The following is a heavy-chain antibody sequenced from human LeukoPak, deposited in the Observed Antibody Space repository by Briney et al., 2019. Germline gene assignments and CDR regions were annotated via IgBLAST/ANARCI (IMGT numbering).Heavy chain of an antibody. V-gene: IGHV3-21*01. CDR1: GFTFSSYS. Sequence: GGSLRLSCAASGFTFSSYSMNWVRQAPGKGLEWVSSISSSSSYIYYADSVKGRFTISRDNAKNSLYLQMNSLRAEDTAVYCCARGPIKYSSTSEFDYWGQGTLVTVSS. CDR2: ISSSSSYI. CDR3: ARGPIKYSSTSEFDY. J-gene: IGHJ4*02. D-gene: IGHD6-13*01.